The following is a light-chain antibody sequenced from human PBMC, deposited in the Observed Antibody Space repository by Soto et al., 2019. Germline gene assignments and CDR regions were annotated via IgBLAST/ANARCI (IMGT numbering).Light chain of an antibody. J-gene: IGLJ2*01. V-gene: IGLV3-21*02. CDR2: DDR. Sequence: SYELTQPPSVSVAPGQTASLACGGDNIETKTVHWYQQRPGQAPVLVVYDDRDRPSGIPERFSGSNSEHTATLTISRVEAGDEADYYCQVWDIVTSRRIFGGGTKLTVL. CDR3: QVWDIVTSRRI. CDR1: NIETKT.